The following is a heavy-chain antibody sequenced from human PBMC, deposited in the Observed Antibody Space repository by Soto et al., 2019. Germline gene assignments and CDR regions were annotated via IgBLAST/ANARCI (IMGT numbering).Heavy chain of an antibody. CDR1: GGSISSSSYY. D-gene: IGHD3-16*01. Sequence: PSETLSLTCTVSGGSISSSSYYWGWIRQPPGKGLEWIGSIYYIGSTFYNPSLKSRVTLSVDKSKSQFSLKLTSVTAADTAVYFCARASVGFASVDSWGQGMLVTVSS. CDR2: IYYIGST. J-gene: IGHJ5*01. V-gene: IGHV4-39*01. CDR3: ARASVGFASVDS.